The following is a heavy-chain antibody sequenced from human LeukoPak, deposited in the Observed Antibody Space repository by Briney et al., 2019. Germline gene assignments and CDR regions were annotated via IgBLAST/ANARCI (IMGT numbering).Heavy chain of an antibody. Sequence: GSLSLSCAASGFTVSSTYMSWVRQAPGKGLEWVSVIYSGGNIYYIESVKGRFTISRDTSKNTLYLQMNSLRAEDTAVYFCAGRHCSGGGCYSAGADPFDYWGQGTLVTVSS. J-gene: IGHJ4*02. D-gene: IGHD2-15*01. CDR2: IYSGGNI. CDR1: GFTVSSTY. V-gene: IGHV3-53*01. CDR3: AGRHCSGGGCYSAGADPFDY.